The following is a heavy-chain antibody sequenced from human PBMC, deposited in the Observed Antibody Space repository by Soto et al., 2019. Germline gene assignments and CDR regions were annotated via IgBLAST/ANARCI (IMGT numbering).Heavy chain of an antibody. Sequence: PGGSLRLSCAASGFSFSSYWMSWVRQAPGKGLEWVANIKEDGSQKWYVDSVKGRFTVSRDNAKNSLYLQMNSLRAEDTAVYYCARGGYYDSSGPFSDAFDIWGQGTMVTVSS. CDR3: ARGGYYDSSGPFSDAFDI. CDR1: GFSFSSYW. V-gene: IGHV3-7*04. J-gene: IGHJ3*02. D-gene: IGHD3-22*01. CDR2: IKEDGSQK.